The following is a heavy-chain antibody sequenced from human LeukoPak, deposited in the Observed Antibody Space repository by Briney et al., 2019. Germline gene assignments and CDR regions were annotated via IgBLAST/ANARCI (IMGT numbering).Heavy chain of an antibody. D-gene: IGHD3-16*01. V-gene: IGHV1-69*13. Sequence: ASVKVSRKASGGTFSSYAISWVRQAPGQGLEWMGGIIPIFGTANYAQKFQGRVTITADESTSTAYMELSSLRSEDTAVYYCARRTFGGVFDYWGQGTLVTVSS. CDR1: GGTFSSYA. J-gene: IGHJ4*02. CDR2: IIPIFGTA. CDR3: ARRTFGGVFDY.